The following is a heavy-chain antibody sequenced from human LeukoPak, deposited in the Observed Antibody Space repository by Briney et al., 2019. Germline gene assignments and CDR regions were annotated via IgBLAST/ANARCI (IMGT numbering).Heavy chain of an antibody. Sequence: ASVKVSRKVSGYTLTELSMHWERQAPGKGHEWMGGFDPEDGETIYAQKFQGRVTMTEDTSTDTAYMELSSLRSEDTAVYYCATVPYRHMIVVNYFDYWGQGTLVTVSS. CDR1: GYTLTELS. D-gene: IGHD3-22*01. J-gene: IGHJ4*02. CDR2: FDPEDGET. V-gene: IGHV1-24*01. CDR3: ATVPYRHMIVVNYFDY.